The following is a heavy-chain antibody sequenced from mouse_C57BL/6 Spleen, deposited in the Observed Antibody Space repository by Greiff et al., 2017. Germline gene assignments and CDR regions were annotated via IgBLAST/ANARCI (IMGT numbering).Heavy chain of an antibody. CDR1: GYSITSGYY. Sequence: ESGPGLVKPSQSLSLTCSVTGYSITSGYYWNWIRQFPGNKLEWMGYISYDGSNNYNPSLKNRISITRDTSKNQFFLKWNSVTTEDTATYFCARDYYGSSFYWYFDVWGTGTTVTVSS. D-gene: IGHD1-1*01. V-gene: IGHV3-6*01. CDR3: ARDYYGSSFYWYFDV. CDR2: ISYDGSN. J-gene: IGHJ1*03.